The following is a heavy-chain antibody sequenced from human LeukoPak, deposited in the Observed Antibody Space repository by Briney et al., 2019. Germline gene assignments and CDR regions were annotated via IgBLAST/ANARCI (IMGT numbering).Heavy chain of an antibody. CDR3: ARQESSSWYYFDN. CDR1: GGSILSTSFS. V-gene: IGHV4-39*07. Sequence: SETLSLTCTVSGGSILSTSFSWGWIRQSPGKGLEWIGALSYTGSAYYNPSLKSRVSISVDSSKNHYSLKLSSVTAADTAVYYCARQESSSWYYFDNWGQGILVTVSS. J-gene: IGHJ4*02. D-gene: IGHD6-13*01. CDR2: LSYTGSA.